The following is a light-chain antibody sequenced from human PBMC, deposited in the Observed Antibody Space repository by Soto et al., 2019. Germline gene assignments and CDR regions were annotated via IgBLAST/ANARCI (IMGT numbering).Light chain of an antibody. V-gene: IGKV1-39*01. CDR1: QSIVTY. CDR3: QQSYSTPPWT. Sequence: DIQMTQSPSSLSASVGDRVTITCRASQSIVTYLNWYLQKPGKAPKLLIYAASNLQSGVPSRFSGSGSGTDFTLTISSLKPEDFATYFCQQSYSTPPWTFGQGTKVEIK. J-gene: IGKJ1*01. CDR2: AAS.